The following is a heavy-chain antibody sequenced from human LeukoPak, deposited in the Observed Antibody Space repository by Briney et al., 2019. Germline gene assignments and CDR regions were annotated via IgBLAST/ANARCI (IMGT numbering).Heavy chain of an antibody. CDR2: IKQDGSEK. Sequence: GGSLRLSCAASGFTFSRYWMSWVRQAPGKGLEGVANIKQDGSEKYYVNSVKGRFTISRDNAKNSVYLQMNSLRVEDTAIYYCAREGVDIVTYDYWGQGTLVTVSS. CDR3: AREGVDIVTYDY. J-gene: IGHJ4*02. V-gene: IGHV3-7*03. D-gene: IGHD5-12*01. CDR1: GFTFSRYW.